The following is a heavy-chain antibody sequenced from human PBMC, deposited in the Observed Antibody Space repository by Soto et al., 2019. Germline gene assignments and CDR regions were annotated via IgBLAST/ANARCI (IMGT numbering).Heavy chain of an antibody. CDR1: GYTFTGYY. V-gene: IGHV1-2*04. D-gene: IGHD3-9*01. CDR2: INPNSGGT. Sequence: ASVKVSCKASGYTFTGYYMHWVRQAPGQGLEWMGWINPNSGGTNYAQKFQGWVTMTRDTSISTAYMELSRLRSDDTAVYYCARAGVLRYFDWLLGFDPWGQGTQVTVSS. J-gene: IGHJ5*02. CDR3: ARAGVLRYFDWLLGFDP.